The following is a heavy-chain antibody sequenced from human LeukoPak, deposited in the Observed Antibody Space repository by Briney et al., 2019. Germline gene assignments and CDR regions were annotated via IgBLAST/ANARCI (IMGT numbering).Heavy chain of an antibody. J-gene: IGHJ3*02. CDR1: GFTFRSYG. V-gene: IGHV3-30*02. CDR3: AKVKAPRPDGAFDI. CDR2: IRYDGSNK. Sequence: GGSLRLSXAASGFTFRSYGMHWVRQAPGKGLEWVAFIRYDGSNKYYADSVKGRFTISRDNSKNTLYLQMNSLRAEDTAVYYCAKVKAPRPDGAFDIWGQGTMVTVSS. D-gene: IGHD1-14*01.